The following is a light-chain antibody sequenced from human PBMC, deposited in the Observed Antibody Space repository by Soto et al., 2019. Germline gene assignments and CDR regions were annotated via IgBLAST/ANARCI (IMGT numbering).Light chain of an antibody. CDR2: GAS. J-gene: IGKJ1*01. CDR1: QSVSSH. V-gene: IGKV3-20*01. Sequence: EIVLTQSPGTLSLSPGEIATLYFRASQSVSSHLAWYQQKPGQAPRLLIYGASNRATGIPDRFSGSGSGTDFTLSISRLEPGDFGMYFCHQYGSSPRTFGQGTKVDIK. CDR3: HQYGSSPRT.